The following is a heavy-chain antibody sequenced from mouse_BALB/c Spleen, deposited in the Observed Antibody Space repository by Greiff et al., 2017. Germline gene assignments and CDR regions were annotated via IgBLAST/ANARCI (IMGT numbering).Heavy chain of an antibody. Sequence: EVKLMESGGGLVKPGGSLKLSCAASGFTFSSYAMSWVRQTPEKRLEWVATISSGGSYTYYPDSVKGRFTISRDNAKNTLYLQMSSLRSEDTAMYYCARELGRAMDYWGQGTSVTVSS. J-gene: IGHJ4*01. D-gene: IGHD4-1*01. V-gene: IGHV5-9-3*01. CDR3: ARELGRAMDY. CDR1: GFTFSSYA. CDR2: ISSGGSYT.